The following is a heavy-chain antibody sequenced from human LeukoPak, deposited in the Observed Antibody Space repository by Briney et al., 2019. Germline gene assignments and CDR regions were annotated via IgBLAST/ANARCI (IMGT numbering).Heavy chain of an antibody. CDR3: ARVESYCSSTSCLAFDY. V-gene: IGHV4-59*01. CDR2: IYYSGST. D-gene: IGHD2-2*01. Sequence: PSETLSLTCTVSGVSISSYYWSWIRQPPGKGLEWIGYIYYSGSTNYNPSLKSRVTISVDTSKNQFSLKLSSVTAADTAVYYCARVESYCSSTSCLAFDYWGQGTLVTVSS. CDR1: GVSISSYY. J-gene: IGHJ4*02.